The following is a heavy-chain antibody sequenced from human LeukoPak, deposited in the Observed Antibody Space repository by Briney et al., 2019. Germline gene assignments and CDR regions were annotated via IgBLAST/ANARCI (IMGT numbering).Heavy chain of an antibody. D-gene: IGHD6-19*01. J-gene: IGHJ6*03. Sequence: GGSLRLSCAASGFTFSSYAMHWVRQAPGKGLEWVAVISYDGSNKYYADSAKGRFTISRDNSKNTLYLQMNSLRAEDTAVYYCAREYIGSGWYFGGDYYYYYMDVWGKGTTVTVSS. CDR1: GFTFSSYA. CDR3: AREYIGSGWYFGGDYYYYYMDV. CDR2: ISYDGSNK. V-gene: IGHV3-30*04.